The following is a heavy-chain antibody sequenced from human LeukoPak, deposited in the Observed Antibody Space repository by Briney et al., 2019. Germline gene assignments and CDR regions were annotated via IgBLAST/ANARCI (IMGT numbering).Heavy chain of an antibody. D-gene: IGHD4-11*01. Sequence: SVKVSCKASGYTFTSYGISWVRQAPGQGLEWMGGIIPIFGTANYAQKFQGRVTITADESTSTAYMELSSLRSEDTAVYYCASNDYSISSSHNWFDPWGQGTPVTVSS. CDR1: GYTFTSYG. V-gene: IGHV1-69*13. CDR2: IIPIFGTA. J-gene: IGHJ5*02. CDR3: ASNDYSISSSHNWFDP.